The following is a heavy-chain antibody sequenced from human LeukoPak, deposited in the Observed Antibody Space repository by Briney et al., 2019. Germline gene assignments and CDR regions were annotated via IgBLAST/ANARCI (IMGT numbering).Heavy chain of an antibody. CDR2: IKQDGSEK. V-gene: IGHV3-7*01. CDR3: AREGSYCDFWSAKRMYYYYYMDV. CDR1: GFTFSSYW. J-gene: IGHJ6*03. Sequence: GGPLRLSCAASGFTFSSYWMSWVRQAPGRGLEWVANIKQDGSEKYYVDSVKGRFTISRDNAKNSLYLQMNSLRAEDTAVYYCAREGSYCDFWSAKRMYYYYYMDVWGKGTTVTVS. D-gene: IGHD3-3*01.